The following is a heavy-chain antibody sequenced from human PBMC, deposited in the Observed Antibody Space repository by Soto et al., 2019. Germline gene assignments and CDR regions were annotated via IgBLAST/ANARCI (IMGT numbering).Heavy chain of an antibody. CDR2: IIPILGIA. J-gene: IGHJ4*02. Sequence: QVQLVQSGAEVKKPGSSVKVSCKASGGTFSSYTISWVRQAPGQGLEWMGRIIPILGIANYAQEFKGRVTITLYKATNTAYMETSRLGSEDTAVYYCARSDECGLIITFGGVIATCLFDYWGQGTLVTVSS. CDR1: GGTFSSYT. D-gene: IGHD3-16*02. CDR3: ARSDECGLIITFGGVIATCLFDY. V-gene: IGHV1-69*02.